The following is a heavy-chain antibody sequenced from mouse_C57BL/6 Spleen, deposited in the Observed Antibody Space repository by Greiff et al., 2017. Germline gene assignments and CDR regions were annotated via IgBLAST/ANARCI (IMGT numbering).Heavy chain of an antibody. CDR3: ARSTAQATPHYYAMDY. CDR1: GYSITSGYY. Sequence: EVKLMESGPGLVKPSQSLSLTCSVTGYSITSGYYWNWIRQFPGNKLEWMGYISYDGSNNYNPSLKNRISITRDTSKNQFFLKLNSVTTEDTATYYCARSTAQATPHYYAMDYWGQGTSVTVSS. D-gene: IGHD3-2*02. CDR2: ISYDGSN. J-gene: IGHJ4*01. V-gene: IGHV3-6*01.